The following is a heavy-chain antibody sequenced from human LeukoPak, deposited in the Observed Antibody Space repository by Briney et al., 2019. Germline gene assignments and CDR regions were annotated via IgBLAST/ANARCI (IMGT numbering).Heavy chain of an antibody. D-gene: IGHD3-16*01. CDR1: GFTFSSYW. CDR3: ARERASMPPFGPIDY. Sequence: GGSLRLSCAASGFTFSSYWMHWVRQAPGKGLVWVSRINTDGSSTSYADSVKGRFTISRDNAKNTLYLQMNSLRAEDTAVYYCARERASMPPFGPIDYWGQGTLVTVSS. J-gene: IGHJ4*02. V-gene: IGHV3-74*01. CDR2: INTDGSST.